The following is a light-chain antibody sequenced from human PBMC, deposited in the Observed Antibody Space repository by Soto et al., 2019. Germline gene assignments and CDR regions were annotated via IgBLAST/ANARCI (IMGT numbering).Light chain of an antibody. CDR1: QSISSW. J-gene: IGKJ5*01. Sequence: IKMTQSPSTLSAKVGDRVTITCRASQSISSWLAWYQQKPGKAPKLLIYKASSLESGVPSRFSGSGSGTEFTLTISSLQPDDFATYYCQQYNSYPITFGQGTLLEVK. CDR3: QQYNSYPIT. CDR2: KAS. V-gene: IGKV1-5*03.